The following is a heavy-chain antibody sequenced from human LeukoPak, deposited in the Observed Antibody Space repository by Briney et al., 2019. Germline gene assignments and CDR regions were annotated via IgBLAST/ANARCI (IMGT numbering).Heavy chain of an antibody. V-gene: IGHV1-69*04. CDR2: IIPTLGIA. D-gene: IGHD3-3*02. J-gene: IGHJ4*02. Sequence: GASVKVSCKASGGTFSSYAISWVRQAPGQGLEWMGRIIPTLGIANYAQKFQGRVTITADKSTSTAYMELSSLRSEDTAVYYCARALGDFDYWGQGTLVTVSS. CDR1: GGTFSSYA. CDR3: ARALGDFDY.